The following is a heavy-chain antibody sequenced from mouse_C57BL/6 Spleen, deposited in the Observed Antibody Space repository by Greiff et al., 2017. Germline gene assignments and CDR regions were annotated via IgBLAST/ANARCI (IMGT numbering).Heavy chain of an antibody. J-gene: IGHJ2*01. Sequence: QVQLKQSGPELVKPGASVKISCKASGYAFSSSWMNWVKQRPGKGLEWIGRIYPGDGDTNYNGKFKGKATLTADKSSSTAYMQLSSLTSEDSAVYFCARSAYYDSSFDYWGQGTTLTVSS. CDR1: GYAFSSSW. D-gene: IGHD2-4*01. CDR3: ARSAYYDSSFDY. CDR2: IYPGDGDT. V-gene: IGHV1-82*01.